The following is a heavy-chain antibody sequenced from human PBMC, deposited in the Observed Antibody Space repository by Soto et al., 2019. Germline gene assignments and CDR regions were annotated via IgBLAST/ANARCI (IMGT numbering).Heavy chain of an antibody. CDR2: IVVGSGNT. CDR3: AAAYYYDSRLDYYGMDV. Sequence: SVKVSCKASGFTFTSSAVQWVRQARGQRLEWIGWIVVGSGNTNYAQKFQERVTITRDMSTSTAYMELSSLRSEDTAVYYCAAAYYYDSRLDYYGMDVWGQGTTVTVSS. J-gene: IGHJ6*02. CDR1: GFTFTSSA. V-gene: IGHV1-58*01. D-gene: IGHD3-22*01.